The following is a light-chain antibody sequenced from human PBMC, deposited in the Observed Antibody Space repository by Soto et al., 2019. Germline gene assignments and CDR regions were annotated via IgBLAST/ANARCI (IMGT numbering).Light chain of an antibody. J-gene: IGKJ1*01. CDR2: WAS. Sequence: DIAMTQSPDSLAVSLGERATINCKSSQSILSSSDNKDYLAWYQQKPGQPPKLLIYWASTRESGVPDRFSGSGSGTDFTLTISSLHAEDVAVYYCHHYYSAPLTFGQGTKVEIK. CDR3: HHYYSAPLT. CDR1: QSILSSSDNKDY. V-gene: IGKV4-1*01.